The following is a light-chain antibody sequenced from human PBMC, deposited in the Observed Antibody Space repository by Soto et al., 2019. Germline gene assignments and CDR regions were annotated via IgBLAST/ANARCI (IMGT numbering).Light chain of an antibody. Sequence: DIPMTQSPSSLSASVGDRVTITCQASHDITNYLNWYQHKPGKAPKLLIYGASNLETGVPSRFSGREFGTDFTFTISSLQPEDITTYYCQYCDYLPLFGPGTTVDFK. V-gene: IGKV1-33*01. CDR1: HDITNY. CDR3: QYCDYLPL. J-gene: IGKJ3*01. CDR2: GAS.